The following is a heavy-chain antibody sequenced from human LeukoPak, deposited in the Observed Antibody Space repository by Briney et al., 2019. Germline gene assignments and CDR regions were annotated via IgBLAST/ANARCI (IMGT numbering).Heavy chain of an antibody. CDR1: GFTFSSYW. Sequence: GGSLRLSCAASGFTFSSYWMSWVRQAPGKGLEWVSSINSGSTYTYYTESVKGRFTVSRDNAKNSLFLQMNSLRAEDTAIYYCARSLTTLTYEGYWGQGTLVTVSS. V-gene: IGHV3-21*01. CDR3: ARSLTTLTYEGY. CDR2: INSGSTYT. D-gene: IGHD1-1*01. J-gene: IGHJ4*02.